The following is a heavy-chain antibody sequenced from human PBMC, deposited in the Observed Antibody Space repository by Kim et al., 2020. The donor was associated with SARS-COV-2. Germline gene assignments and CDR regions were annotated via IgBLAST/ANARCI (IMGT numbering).Heavy chain of an antibody. CDR1: GFTFSSYA. CDR3: ARDLVADIVVVPAAINFDY. Sequence: GGSLRLSCAASGFTFSSYAMHWVRQAPGKGLEWVAVISYDGSNKYYADSVKGRFTISRDNSKNTLYLQMNSLRAEDTAVYYCARDLVADIVVVPAAINFDYWGQGTLVTVSS. D-gene: IGHD2-2*01. V-gene: IGHV3-30*04. J-gene: IGHJ4*02. CDR2: ISYDGSNK.